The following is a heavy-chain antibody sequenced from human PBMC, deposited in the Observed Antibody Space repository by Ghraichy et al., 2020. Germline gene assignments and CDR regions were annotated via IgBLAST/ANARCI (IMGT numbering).Heavy chain of an antibody. Sequence: GGSLRLSCAASGFSVSSSYMSWVRQAPGKGLEWVSVIERGDTTYYADSVKGRFTISRDNSKNTLSLEMNSLRAEDTAVYYCARDGDDDALDIWGQGTMVTVSS. CDR1: GFSVSSSY. J-gene: IGHJ3*02. CDR2: IERGDTT. V-gene: IGHV3-53*01. D-gene: IGHD7-27*01. CDR3: ARDGDDDALDI.